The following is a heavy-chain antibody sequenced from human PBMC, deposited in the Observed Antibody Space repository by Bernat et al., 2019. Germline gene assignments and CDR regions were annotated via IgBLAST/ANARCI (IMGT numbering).Heavy chain of an antibody. D-gene: IGHD1-26*01. CDR2: IWYDGSNK. Sequence: QVQLVESGGGVVQPGRSLRLSCAASGFTFSSYGMHWVRQAPGKGLEWVAVIWYDGSNKYYADSVKGRFTISRDNSKNMLYLQMNSLRAEDTAVYYCAREGVVGARYFDYWGQGTLVTVSS. CDR1: GFTFSSYG. CDR3: AREGVVGARYFDY. J-gene: IGHJ4*02. V-gene: IGHV3-33*01.